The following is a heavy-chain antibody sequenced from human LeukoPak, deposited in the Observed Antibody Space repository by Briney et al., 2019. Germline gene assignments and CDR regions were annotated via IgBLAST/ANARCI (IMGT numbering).Heavy chain of an antibody. Sequence: SETLSLTCTVSGGSMSVYYWNWVRQSAGRGLEWIGRMHSSGSTNYNPSPKSRVTMSIDTSEKQFSLKLRSVTAADTALYFCARGYSDGTGYYYPSFDYWGQGVLVTVSS. CDR2: MHSSGST. CDR3: ARGYSDGTGYYYPSFDY. J-gene: IGHJ4*02. CDR1: GGSMSVYY. V-gene: IGHV4-4*07. D-gene: IGHD3-22*01.